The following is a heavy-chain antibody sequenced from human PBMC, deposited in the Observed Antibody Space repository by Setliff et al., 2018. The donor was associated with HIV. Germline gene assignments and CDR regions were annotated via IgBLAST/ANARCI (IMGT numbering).Heavy chain of an antibody. J-gene: IGHJ4*02. D-gene: IGHD3-10*01. CDR2: IYYTGST. Sequence: SSETLSLTCTVSGGSIGSNYLNWIRQPPGKGLEWIGYIYYTGSTNCNSSFRSRVTISRDTSKNQFSLKLRSVTAADTAEYYCARAAMFRGVVGWSLYYFDYWGQGALVTVSS. V-gene: IGHV4-59*01. CDR3: ARAAMFRGVVGWSLYYFDY. CDR1: GGSIGSNY.